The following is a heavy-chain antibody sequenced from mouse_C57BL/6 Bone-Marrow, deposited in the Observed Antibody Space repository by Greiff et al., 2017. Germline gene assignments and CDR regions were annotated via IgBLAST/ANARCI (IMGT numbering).Heavy chain of an antibody. CDR2: IYPGSGST. V-gene: IGHV1-55*01. D-gene: IGHD2-13*01. Sequence: QVQLQQPGAELVKPGASVKMSCKASGYTFTSYWITWVKQRPGQGLEWIGDIYPGSGSTNYNEKFKSKATLTVDTSSSTAYMQLSSLTSEDSAVYYCAKVQRRDWAWFAYWGQGTLVTVSA. CDR1: GYTFTSYW. CDR3: AKVQRRDWAWFAY. J-gene: IGHJ3*01.